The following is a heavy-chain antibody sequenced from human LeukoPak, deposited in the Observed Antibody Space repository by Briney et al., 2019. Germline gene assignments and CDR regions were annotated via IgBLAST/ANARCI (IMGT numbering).Heavy chain of an antibody. CDR1: GGSISSGRYY. Sequence: SQTLSLTCTVPGGSISSGRYYWSWIRQPAGKGLEWIGRVSTTGSTNYNPSLKSRVTISLDTSKNQFSLKLTSVTAADTAVYYCATLPGGVTTPNPSWGQGTLVTVSS. CDR3: ATLPGGVTTPNPS. J-gene: IGHJ5*02. D-gene: IGHD4-17*01. CDR2: VSTTGST. V-gene: IGHV4-61*02.